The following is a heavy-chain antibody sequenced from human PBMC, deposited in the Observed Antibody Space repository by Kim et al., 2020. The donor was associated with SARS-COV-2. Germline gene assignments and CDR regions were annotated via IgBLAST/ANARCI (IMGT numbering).Heavy chain of an antibody. Sequence: GGSLRLSCAASGFTFSNYYMSWVRQAPGKGLEWVAYISGSGSTTYYADSMKGRFTISRDNAQNTLYLQMNSLRAEDTAVYYCAREQDSNCYRLDVWGQGATVTASS. CDR1: GFTFSNYY. J-gene: IGHJ6*02. D-gene: IGHD5-18*01. V-gene: IGHV3-11*01. CDR2: ISGSGSTT. CDR3: AREQDSNCYRLDV.